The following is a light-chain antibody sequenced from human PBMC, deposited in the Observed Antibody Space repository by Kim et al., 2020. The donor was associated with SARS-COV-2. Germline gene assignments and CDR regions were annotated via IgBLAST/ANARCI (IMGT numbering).Light chain of an antibody. CDR1: SLGDKF. CDR2: QDI. J-gene: IGLJ2*01. V-gene: IGLV3-1*01. CDR3: QAWDTSSVV. Sequence: SYELTQPPSVSVSPGQTATITCSGHSLGDKFASWYQQKAGQSPILIIYQDIERPSGIPERFSGSNSGNTATLTISGTQAMDEADYYCQAWDTSSVVFGGGTQLTVL.